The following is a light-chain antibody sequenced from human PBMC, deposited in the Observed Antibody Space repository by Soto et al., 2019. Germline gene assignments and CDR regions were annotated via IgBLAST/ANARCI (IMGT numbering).Light chain of an antibody. CDR1: ESVSSTY. J-gene: IGKJ3*01. CDR3: QQYGSPIT. V-gene: IGKV3-20*01. Sequence: EIVLTQSPGTLSLSPGERATLSCRASESVSSTYLAWYQQKPGQAPRLLIYGESSRATGIPDRFSGSGSGTDFTLTINRLEPEDFAVYYCQQYGSPITFGPGTKVDIK. CDR2: GES.